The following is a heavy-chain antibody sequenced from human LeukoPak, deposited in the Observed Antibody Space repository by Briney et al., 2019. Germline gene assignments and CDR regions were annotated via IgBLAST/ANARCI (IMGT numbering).Heavy chain of an antibody. D-gene: IGHD3-9*01. V-gene: IGHV3-33*06. J-gene: IGHJ3*02. CDR3: AKVNDILTGYYRPSAFDI. CDR1: GFTFSSYG. Sequence: GKSLRLSCAASGFTFSSYGMHWVRQAPGKALEWVAVIWYDGSNKYYADSVKGRFTISRDNSKNTLYLQMNSLRAEDTAVYYCAKVNDILTGYYRPSAFDIWGQGTMVTVSS. CDR2: IWYDGSNK.